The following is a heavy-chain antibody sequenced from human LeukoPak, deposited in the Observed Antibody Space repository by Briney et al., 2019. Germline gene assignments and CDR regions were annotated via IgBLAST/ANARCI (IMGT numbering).Heavy chain of an antibody. V-gene: IGHV1-69*05. D-gene: IGHD5-18*01. J-gene: IGHJ6*03. CDR1: VGTFSSYA. CDR3: AREVDTAMVPPPYYYYYYYMDV. Sequence: SVKVSCKASVGTFSSYAISCVRHAPGQGLEWMGRIIPIFGTANYAQKFQGRVTITTDESTTTAYMELSSLRSEDTAVYYCAREVDTAMVPPPYYYYYYYMDVWGKGTTVTVSS. CDR2: IIPIFGTA.